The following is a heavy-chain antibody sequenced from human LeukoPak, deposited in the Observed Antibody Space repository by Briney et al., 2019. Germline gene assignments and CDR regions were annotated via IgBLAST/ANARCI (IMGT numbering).Heavy chain of an antibody. CDR1: GFTFNSHK. CDR2: ISSSGSTI. CDR3: AELGITMIGGV. J-gene: IGHJ6*04. Sequence: PGGSLRLSCAASGFTFNSHKMNWVRQAPGKGVEWVSYISSSGSTIYYADSVKGRFTISRDNAKNSLYLQMNSLRAEDTAVYYCAELGITMIGGVWGKGTTVTISS. D-gene: IGHD3-10*02. V-gene: IGHV3-48*03.